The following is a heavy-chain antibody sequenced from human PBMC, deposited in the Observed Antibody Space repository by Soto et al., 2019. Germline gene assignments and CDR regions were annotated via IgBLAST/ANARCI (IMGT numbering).Heavy chain of an antibody. CDR3: AKRWLMVPSASDI. CDR1: GLSFSNYD. J-gene: IGHJ3*02. V-gene: IGHV3-23*01. Sequence: EVKLLESGGGLVQPGGSLRLSCAASGLSFSNYDMNWVRQAPGKGLEWVSLVSGSGDNTYYADFVKARFTISRDNSKNTVYLEMNRLRVEDTAVYYCAKRWLMVPSASDIWGQGTVVTVSS. CDR2: VSGSGDNT. D-gene: IGHD2-8*01.